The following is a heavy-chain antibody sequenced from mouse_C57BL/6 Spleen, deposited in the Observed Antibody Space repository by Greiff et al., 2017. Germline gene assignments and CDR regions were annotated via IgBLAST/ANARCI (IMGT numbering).Heavy chain of an antibody. J-gene: IGHJ3*01. CDR1: GFSLTSYG. Sequence: VKLQESGPGLVQPSQSLSITCTVSGFSLTSYGVHWVRQSPGKGLEWLGVIWSGGSTDYNAAFISRLSISKDNSKCQVFFKMNSLQADDTAIYYCARNNAYYGNYAGFAYWGQGTLVTVSA. D-gene: IGHD2-10*01. CDR3: ARNNAYYGNYAGFAY. V-gene: IGHV2-2*01. CDR2: IWSGGST.